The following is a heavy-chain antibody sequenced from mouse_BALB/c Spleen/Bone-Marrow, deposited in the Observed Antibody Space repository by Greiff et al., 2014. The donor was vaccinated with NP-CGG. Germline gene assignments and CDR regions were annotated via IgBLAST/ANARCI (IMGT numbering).Heavy chain of an antibody. CDR1: GYTFTNYW. V-gene: IGHV1-7*01. CDR3: ARIYYYGRDY. Sequence: VQVVESGAELAKPGASVKMSCKASGYTFTNYWMHWVKQRPGQGLEWIGYINPSTGYTEYNQKFKDKATLTPDKSSSTAYMQLSSLTSEDSAVYYCARIYYYGRDYWGQGTTLTVSS. CDR2: INPSTGYT. D-gene: IGHD1-1*01. J-gene: IGHJ2*01.